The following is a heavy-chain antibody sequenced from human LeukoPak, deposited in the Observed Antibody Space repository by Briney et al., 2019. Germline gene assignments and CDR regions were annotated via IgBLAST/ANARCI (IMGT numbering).Heavy chain of an antibody. D-gene: IGHD6-19*01. Sequence: LRLSCAASGFTFSSYWMTWIRQPPGKGLEWIGYIYHSGSTYYNPSLESRVTIPVDRSKNQFSLKLSSVTAADTAVYYCAREVAVAGRRGFDPWGQGTLVTVSS. V-gene: IGHV4-30-2*01. CDR2: IYHSGST. CDR1: GFTFSSYW. J-gene: IGHJ5*02. CDR3: AREVAVAGRRGFDP.